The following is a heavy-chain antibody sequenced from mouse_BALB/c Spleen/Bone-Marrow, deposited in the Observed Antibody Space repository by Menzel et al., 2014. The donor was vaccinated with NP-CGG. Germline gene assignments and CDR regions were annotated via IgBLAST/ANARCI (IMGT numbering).Heavy chain of an antibody. Sequence: VQLQQSGTVLARPGASVKMSCKASGYSFTSYWMHWVKQRPGQSLEWMCXIYFVMSDTNYNQKIQGKAKLTAVTSASTAYMELSSLTNEDSAVYYCTPLLRLAYWGQGTLVTV. D-gene: IGHD1-2*01. CDR3: TPLLRLAY. V-gene: IGHV1-5*01. CDR2: IYFVMSDT. J-gene: IGHJ3*01. CDR1: GYSFTSYW.